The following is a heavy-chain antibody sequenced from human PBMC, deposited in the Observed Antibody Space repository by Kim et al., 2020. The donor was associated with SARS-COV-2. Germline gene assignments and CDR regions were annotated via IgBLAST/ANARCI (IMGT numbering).Heavy chain of an antibody. V-gene: IGHV4-4*02. CDR3: ARDISTWETDRFDP. Sequence: SETLSLTCAVSGGSITSSNWWSWVRQTPGKGLEWIGEIHHSGRANYSPSLKSRVIMSVDRSNNQFSLKLSSVTAADAAIYYCARDISTWETDRFDPWGQGTLVTVSS. D-gene: IGHD6-13*01. CDR1: GGSITSSNW. J-gene: IGHJ5*02. CDR2: IHHSGRA.